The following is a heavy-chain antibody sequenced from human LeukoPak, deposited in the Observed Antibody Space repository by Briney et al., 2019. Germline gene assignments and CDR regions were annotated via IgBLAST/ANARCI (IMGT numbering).Heavy chain of an antibody. CDR2: ISSSGSTI. Sequence: PGGSLRLSCAASGFTFSSYEMNWVRQAPGKGLEWVSYISSSGSTIYYANSVKGRFTVSRDNAKNSLYLQIDSLRAEDTAVYYCARDSNDSGTYYYMDVWGKGTTVTVSS. CDR3: ARDSNDSGTYYYMDV. V-gene: IGHV3-48*03. CDR1: GFTFSSYE. D-gene: IGHD3-10*01. J-gene: IGHJ6*03.